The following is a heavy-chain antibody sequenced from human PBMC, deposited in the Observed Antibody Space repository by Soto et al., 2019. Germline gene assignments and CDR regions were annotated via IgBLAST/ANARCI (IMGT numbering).Heavy chain of an antibody. CDR1: GYNFAGYW. D-gene: IGHD3-16*01. J-gene: IGHJ4*02. CDR3: ARGGVQTRTFDY. CDR2: IYPSDSDT. V-gene: IGHV5-51*01. Sequence: GASLKISCKGSGYNFAGYWIAWVRQMPGKGLELMGIIYPSDSDTRYRPSFQGQVTISADKSISSAYLQWSSLRASDTAMYYCARGGVQTRTFDYWGQGTPVTVSS.